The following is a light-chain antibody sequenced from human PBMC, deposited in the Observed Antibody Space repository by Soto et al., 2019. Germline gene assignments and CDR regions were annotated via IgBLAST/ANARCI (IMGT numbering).Light chain of an antibody. V-gene: IGKV3-15*01. CDR1: QSVNSK. CDR3: QQYDKWPT. CDR2: GAS. J-gene: IGKJ1*01. Sequence: EIVITQSPATLSVSPGERVTLSCRASQSVNSKVAWYGQKPGQAPRLLIYGASTRANGIPARFSGRGSGKEFTLTISSLQSEDFAVYYCQQYDKWPTFGQGTKV.